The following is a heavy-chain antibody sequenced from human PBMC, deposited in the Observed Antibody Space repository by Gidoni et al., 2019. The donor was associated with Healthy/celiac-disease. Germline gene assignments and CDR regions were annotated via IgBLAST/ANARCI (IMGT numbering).Heavy chain of an antibody. Sequence: QLQLQESGPGLVTPSETLSLTCTVSGGSISSSRYYWGWIRQPPGKGLEWIGSIYYSGSTYYNPSLKSRVTISVDTSKNQFSLKLSSVTAADTAVYYCATHPTTDSSGHLIGFDIWGQGTMVTVSS. CDR3: ATHPTTDSSGHLIGFDI. CDR1: GGSISSSRYY. CDR2: IYYSGST. J-gene: IGHJ3*02. V-gene: IGHV4-39*01. D-gene: IGHD3-22*01.